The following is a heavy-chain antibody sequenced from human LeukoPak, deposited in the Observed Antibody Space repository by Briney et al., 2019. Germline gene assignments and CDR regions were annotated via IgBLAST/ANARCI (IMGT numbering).Heavy chain of an antibody. CDR2: INWNGGST. CDR3: AKVGIEQWLSQGQFLDY. Sequence: PGGSLRLSCAASGFTFDDYGMSWVRQAPGKGLEWVSGINWNGGSTGYADSVKGRFTISRDNAKNSLYLQMNSLRAEDTAVYYCAKVGIEQWLSQGQFLDYWGQGTLVTVSS. J-gene: IGHJ4*02. CDR1: GFTFDDYG. V-gene: IGHV3-20*04. D-gene: IGHD6-19*01.